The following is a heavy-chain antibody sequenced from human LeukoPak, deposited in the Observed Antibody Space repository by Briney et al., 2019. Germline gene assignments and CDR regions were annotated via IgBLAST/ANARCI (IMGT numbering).Heavy chain of an antibody. Sequence: SEALSLTCTISAASISSSSHHWGWIRQSPGKGLEWIGSIYSGRTIYYSPSLNSRVTISVVTSKDQFILQLNSVTAADTAVYYCVRHDGRGGSTMGAFDSWGQGSLVTVSS. J-gene: IGHJ5*01. CDR3: VRHDGRGGSTMGAFDS. V-gene: IGHV4-39*01. D-gene: IGHD3-3*01. CDR2: IYSGRTI. CDR1: AASISSSSHH.